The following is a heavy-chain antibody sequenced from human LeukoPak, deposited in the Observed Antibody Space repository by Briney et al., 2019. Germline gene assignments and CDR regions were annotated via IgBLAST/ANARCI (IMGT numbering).Heavy chain of an antibody. V-gene: IGHV1-18*04. D-gene: IGHD6-13*01. Sequence: GASVKVSCKASGHTFTSYYMHWVRQAPGQGLEWMGWISAYNGNTNYAQKLQGRVTMTTDTSTSTAYMELRSLRSDDTAVYYCARGSSSWYYFDYWGQGTLVTVSS. J-gene: IGHJ4*02. CDR3: ARGSSSWYYFDY. CDR1: GHTFTSYY. CDR2: ISAYNGNT.